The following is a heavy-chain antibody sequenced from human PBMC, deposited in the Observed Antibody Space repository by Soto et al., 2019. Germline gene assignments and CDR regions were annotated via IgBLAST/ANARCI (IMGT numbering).Heavy chain of an antibody. CDR3: ARDPQSKYYDFWSGYHYGMDV. V-gene: IGHV4-61*01. J-gene: IGHJ6*02. CDR1: GGSVSSGSYY. Sequence: PSETLSLTCTVSGGSVSSGSYYWSWIRQPPGKGLEWIGHIYYSGSTNYNPSLKSRVTIAVDTSKNQFSLKLSSVTAADTAVYYCARDPQSKYYDFWSGYHYGMDVWGQGTTVTVSS. CDR2: IYYSGST. D-gene: IGHD3-3*01.